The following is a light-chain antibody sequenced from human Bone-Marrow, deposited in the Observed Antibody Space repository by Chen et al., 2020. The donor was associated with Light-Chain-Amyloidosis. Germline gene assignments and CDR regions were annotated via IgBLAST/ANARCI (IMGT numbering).Light chain of an antibody. CDR1: SRDVGGYNY. J-gene: IGLJ2*01. V-gene: IGLV2-14*03. Sequence: QSALTHPASVFGSPGPSLIIPCPGTSRDVGGYNYVSWYQQHPGKAPKLLVYDVTNRPSGISDRFSGSKSGNTASLTISGLPAEDEGDYYCSSYRTTDILIFGGGTKLTVL. CDR3: SSYRTTDILI. CDR2: DVT.